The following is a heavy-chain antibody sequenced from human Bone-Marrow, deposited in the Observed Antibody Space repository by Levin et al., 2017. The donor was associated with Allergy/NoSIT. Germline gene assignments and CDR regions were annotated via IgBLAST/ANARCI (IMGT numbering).Heavy chain of an antibody. Sequence: KISCKASGDTFSTYTISWVRQAPGQGLEWMGRIMPILDKPHYAQKFQGRVTITADKSTSTAYMDLNSVTSEDTAVYYCATDPDCRGGSCYGMDVWGQGTTVIVSS. V-gene: IGHV1-69*08. CDR1: GDTFSTYT. D-gene: IGHD2-15*01. J-gene: IGHJ6*02. CDR2: IMPILDKP. CDR3: ATDPDCRGGSCYGMDV.